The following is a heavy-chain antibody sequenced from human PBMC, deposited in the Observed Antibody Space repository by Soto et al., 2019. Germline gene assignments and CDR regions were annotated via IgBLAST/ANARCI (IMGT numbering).Heavy chain of an antibody. CDR3: ARVYGDGSLDY. J-gene: IGHJ4*02. Sequence: QLQLQESVSGLVKPSQTLSLTCAVSGGSISSGGYSWSWIRQPPGKGLEWIGYIYHSGSTYYNPSLKSRVTISVDRSKNQFSLKVSSVTAADTAVYYCARVYGDGSLDYWGQGTLVTVSS. V-gene: IGHV4-30-2*01. D-gene: IGHD2-2*02. CDR1: GGSISSGGYS. CDR2: IYHSGST.